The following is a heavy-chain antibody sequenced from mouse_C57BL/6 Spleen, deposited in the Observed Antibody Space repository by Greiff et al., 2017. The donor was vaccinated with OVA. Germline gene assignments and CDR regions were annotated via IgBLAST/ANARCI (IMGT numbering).Heavy chain of an antibody. D-gene: IGHD2-4*01. CDR2: IYPGSGST. V-gene: IGHV1-55*01. Sequence: QVQLQQPGAEFVKPGASVKMSCKASGYTFTSYWITWVKQRPGQGLEWIGDIYPGSGSTNYNEKFKSKATLTVDTSSSTAYMQLSSLTSEDSAVYYCARGGYDYDETWFAYWGQGTLVTVSA. CDR3: ARGGYDYDETWFAY. CDR1: GYTFTSYW. J-gene: IGHJ3*01.